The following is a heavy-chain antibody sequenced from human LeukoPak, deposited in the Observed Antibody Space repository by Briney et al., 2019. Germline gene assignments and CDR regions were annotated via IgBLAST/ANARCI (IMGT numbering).Heavy chain of an antibody. CDR2: ISSSSSYI. Sequence: KPGGSLRLSCAASGFTFSSYSMNWVRQAPGKGLEWVSSISSSSSYIYYADSVKGRFTISRDNAKNSLYLQMYSLRAEDTAVYYCARDGDIVVVPAAPYYFDYWGQGTLVTVSS. J-gene: IGHJ4*02. CDR3: ARDGDIVVVPAAPYYFDY. D-gene: IGHD2-2*01. CDR1: GFTFSSYS. V-gene: IGHV3-21*01.